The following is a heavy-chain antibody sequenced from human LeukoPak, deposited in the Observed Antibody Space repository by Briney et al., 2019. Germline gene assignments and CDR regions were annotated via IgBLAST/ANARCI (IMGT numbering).Heavy chain of an antibody. V-gene: IGHV1-18*04. J-gene: IGHJ4*02. D-gene: IGHD2-21*02. CDR1: GYTFTSYY. CDR2: ISAYNGNT. CDR3: ARLPFGGDSSDY. Sequence: GASVKVSCKASGYTFTSYYIHWVRQAPGQGLEWMGWISAYNGNTNYAQKLQGRVTMTTDTSTSTAYMELRSLRSDDTAVYYCARLPFGGDSSDYWGQGTLVTVSS.